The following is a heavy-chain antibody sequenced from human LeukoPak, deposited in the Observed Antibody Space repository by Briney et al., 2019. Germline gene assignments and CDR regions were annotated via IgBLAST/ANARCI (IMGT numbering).Heavy chain of an antibody. Sequence: SETLSLNCVVSGYSISNDYYWGWIRQPPGKGLEWIGNIYHSGGSYYNPSLKSRVTILVDTSKNQFSLKLSSVTAADTAVYYCAKAGTTGIHHWFDPWGQGNLVTVSS. J-gene: IGHJ5*02. CDR1: GYSISNDYY. CDR3: AKAGTTGIHHWFDP. V-gene: IGHV4-38-2*01. CDR2: IYHSGGS. D-gene: IGHD1-1*01.